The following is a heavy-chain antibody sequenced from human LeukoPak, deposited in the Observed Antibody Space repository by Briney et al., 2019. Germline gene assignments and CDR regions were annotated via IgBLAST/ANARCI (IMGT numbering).Heavy chain of an antibody. CDR1: GFTFSTYG. CDR3: VKGSRTLTAAVYFDY. J-gene: IGHJ4*02. Sequence: GGSLRLSCSASGFTFSTYGMQWVRQAPGKGLEYVSATSSNGGSTYYADSVKGRFTISRDNSKNTLYLQMTSLRAEDTAVYYCVKGSRTLTAAVYFDYWGQGTLVTVSS. CDR2: TSSNGGST. V-gene: IGHV3-64D*06. D-gene: IGHD6-13*01.